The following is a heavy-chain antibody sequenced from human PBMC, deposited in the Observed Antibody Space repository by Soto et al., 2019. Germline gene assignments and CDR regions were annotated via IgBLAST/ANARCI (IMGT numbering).Heavy chain of an antibody. CDR1: GGSFSGYY. D-gene: IGHD2-2*01. CDR3: ARDIVVVPAVPPTHLPYYYMDV. Sequence: SETLSLTCAVYGGSFSGYYWSWIRQPPGKGLEWIGEINHSGSTNYNPSLKSRVTISVDTSKNQFSLKLSSVTAADTAVYYCARDIVVVPAVPPTHLPYYYMDVWGKGTTVTVSS. V-gene: IGHV4-34*01. J-gene: IGHJ6*03. CDR2: INHSGST.